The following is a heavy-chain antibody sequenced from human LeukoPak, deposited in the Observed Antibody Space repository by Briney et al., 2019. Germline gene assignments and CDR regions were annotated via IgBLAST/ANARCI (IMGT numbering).Heavy chain of an antibody. J-gene: IGHJ6*03. CDR2: IRYDGSNR. CDR3: AKWSVVPAATSGYYYFFMDV. V-gene: IGHV3-30*02. CDR1: GFTFSRYA. D-gene: IGHD2-2*01. Sequence: PGGSLRLSCASSGFTFSRYAMHWVRQAPGKGLDWVGLIRYDGSNRYYADSVKGRFTISIDNSKNTLYLQMNRLRTEDTAVYYCAKWSVVPAATSGYYYFFMDVWGKGTTVTVSS.